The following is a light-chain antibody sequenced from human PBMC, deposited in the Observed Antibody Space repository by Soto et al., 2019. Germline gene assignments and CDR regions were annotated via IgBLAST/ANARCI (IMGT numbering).Light chain of an antibody. CDR3: CSYAGSYTYV. Sequence: QSALTQPRSVSGSPGQSVIISCTGTGSDVGGYNYVSWYQQHPGKAPKLMIYDVSKRPSGVPDRFSGSKSGNTASLTISGLQAEDEADYYCCSYAGSYTYVFGTGTKVTV. CDR1: GSDVGGYNY. CDR2: DVS. V-gene: IGLV2-11*01. J-gene: IGLJ1*01.